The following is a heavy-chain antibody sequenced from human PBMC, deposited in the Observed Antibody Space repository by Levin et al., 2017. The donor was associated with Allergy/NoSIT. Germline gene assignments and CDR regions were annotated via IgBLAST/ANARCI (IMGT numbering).Heavy chain of an antibody. J-gene: IGHJ3*02. CDR3: AREEVRVAAQRRGGDDAFDI. CDR2: INPNSGGT. Sequence: GESLKISCQASGYTFTGYYMHWVRQAPGQGLEWMGRINPNSGGTNYAQKFQGRVTMTRDTSISTAYMELSRLRSDDTAVYYCAREEVRVAAQRRGGDDAFDIWGQGTMVTVSS. CDR1: GYTFTGYY. D-gene: IGHD6-6*01. V-gene: IGHV1-2*06.